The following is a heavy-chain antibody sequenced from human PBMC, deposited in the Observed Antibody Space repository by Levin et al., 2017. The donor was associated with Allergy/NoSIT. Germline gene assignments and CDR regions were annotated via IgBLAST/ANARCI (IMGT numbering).Heavy chain of an antibody. V-gene: IGHV3-13*01. Sequence: PGGSLRLSCAASGFTFSNHDMHWVRQAAGKGLEWVSSIGTAGDTYYPGSVKGRFTISRENTKDSLFLQMNSLRAGDTAVYYCARDALGDPWYLDLWGRGTLVTVSS. J-gene: IGHJ2*01. D-gene: IGHD3-16*01. CDR2: IGTAGDT. CDR1: GFTFSNHD. CDR3: ARDALGDPWYLDL.